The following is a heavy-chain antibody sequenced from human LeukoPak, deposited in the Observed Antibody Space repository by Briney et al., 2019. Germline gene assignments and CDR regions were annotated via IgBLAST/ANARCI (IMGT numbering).Heavy chain of an antibody. CDR3: AQKPKDGYQYYFDY. CDR1: GFTFSSYS. D-gene: IGHD5-18*01. J-gene: IGHJ4*02. Sequence: GGSLRLSCAASGFTFSSYSKSWVRQAPGKGLEWISYISFSSSTMNYADSVKGRFTISRDNSKNTLYLQMNSLRAEDTAVYYCAQKPKDGYQYYFDYWGQGTLVTVSS. V-gene: IGHV3-48*01. CDR2: ISFSSSTM.